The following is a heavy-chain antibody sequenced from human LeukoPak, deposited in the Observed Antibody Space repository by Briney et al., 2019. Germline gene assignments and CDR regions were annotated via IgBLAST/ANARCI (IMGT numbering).Heavy chain of an antibody. CDR2: IRYDGSDK. CDR3: ARDSSGWNFFDY. CDR1: GFTFSNFG. J-gene: IGHJ4*02. V-gene: IGHV3-30*02. D-gene: IGHD6-19*01. Sequence: GGSLRLSCAASGFTFSNFGMHGVRQAPGKGLEWVTFIRYDGSDKYYADSVKGGFTIYRDNSKNTLYLQMNSLRGEDTAVYYCARDSSGWNFFDYWGQGTLVTVSS.